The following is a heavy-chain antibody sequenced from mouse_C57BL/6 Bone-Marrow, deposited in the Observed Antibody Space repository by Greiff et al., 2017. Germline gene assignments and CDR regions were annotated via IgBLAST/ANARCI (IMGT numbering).Heavy chain of an antibody. V-gene: IGHV1-78*01. CDR1: GYTFTDHT. CDR2: IYPRDGST. CDR3: ARCAYYYGGFAY. J-gene: IGHJ3*01. D-gene: IGHD1-1*01. Sequence: VQLQESYAELVKPGASVKISCKVSGYTFTDHTIHWMKQRPEQGLEWIGYIYPRDGSTKYNEKFKGKATLTADKSSSTAYMQLNSLTSEDSAVXFCARCAYYYGGFAYWGQGTLVTVSA.